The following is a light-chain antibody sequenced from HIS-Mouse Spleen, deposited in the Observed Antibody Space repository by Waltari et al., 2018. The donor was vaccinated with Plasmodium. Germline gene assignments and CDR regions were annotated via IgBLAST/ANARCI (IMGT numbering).Light chain of an antibody. CDR2: RNN. CDR1: SHIVGNPG. V-gene: IGLV10-54*02. Sequence: QAGLTQPPSVSKGLRQTATLTCTGNSHIVGNPGAHWLQQHQGHPPKLLSYRNNNRPSGISERFSASRSGNTASLTITGLQPEDEADYYCSALDSSLSAQEVFGGGTKLTVL. J-gene: IGLJ2*01. CDR3: SALDSSLSAQEV.